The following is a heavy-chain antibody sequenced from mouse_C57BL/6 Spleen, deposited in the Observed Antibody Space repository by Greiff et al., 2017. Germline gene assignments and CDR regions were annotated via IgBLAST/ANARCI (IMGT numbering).Heavy chain of an antibody. CDR1: GYTFTDYE. CDR2: IDPETGGT. CDR3: TRDGYYGAMDY. V-gene: IGHV1-15*01. Sequence: LQESGAELVRPGASVTLSCKASGYTFTDYEMHWVKQTPVHGLEWIGAIDPETGGTAYNQKFKGKAILTADKSSSTAYMELRSLTSEDSAVYYCTRDGYYGAMDYWGQGTSVTVSS. D-gene: IGHD2-3*01. J-gene: IGHJ4*01.